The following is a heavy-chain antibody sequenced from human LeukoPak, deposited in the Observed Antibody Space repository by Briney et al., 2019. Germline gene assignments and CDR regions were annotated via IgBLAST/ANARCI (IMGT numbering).Heavy chain of an antibody. CDR2: IIPIFGTA. J-gene: IGHJ4*02. Sequence: SVKVSCKASGGTFSSYAISWVRQAPGQGLEWMGGIIPIFGTANYAQKFQGRVTITADEATSTAYMELSSLRSEDTAVYYCASTLEGGSYYVLYYFDYWGQGTLVTVSS. D-gene: IGHD1-26*01. CDR1: GGTFSSYA. CDR3: ASTLEGGSYYVLYYFDY. V-gene: IGHV1-69*01.